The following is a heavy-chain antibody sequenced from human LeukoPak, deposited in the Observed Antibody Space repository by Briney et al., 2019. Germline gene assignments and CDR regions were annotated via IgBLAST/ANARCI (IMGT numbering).Heavy chain of an antibody. D-gene: IGHD6-13*01. CDR3: ARIGGSSGAFDI. Sequence: SEALSLTCTVSGGSISSYYWSWIRQPPGKGLEWIGYIYYSGSTNYNPSLKSRVTISVDTSKNQFSLKLSSVTTADTALYYCARIGGSSGAFDIWGQGTMVTVSS. V-gene: IGHV4-59*01. CDR1: GGSISSYY. J-gene: IGHJ3*02. CDR2: IYYSGST.